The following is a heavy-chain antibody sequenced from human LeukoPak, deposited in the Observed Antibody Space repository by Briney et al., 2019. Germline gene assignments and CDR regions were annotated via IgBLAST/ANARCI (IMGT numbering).Heavy chain of an antibody. CDR3: ARAGGVAVAGSLDY. V-gene: IGHV4-59*01. CDR2: IYYSGST. CDR1: GGSISSYY. D-gene: IGHD6-19*01. Sequence: SETLSFTCTVSGGSISSYYWSWIRQPPGKGLEWIGYIYYSGSTNYNPSLKSRVTISVDTSKNQFSLKLSSVTAADTAVYYCARAGGVAVAGSLDYWGQGTLVTVSS. J-gene: IGHJ4*02.